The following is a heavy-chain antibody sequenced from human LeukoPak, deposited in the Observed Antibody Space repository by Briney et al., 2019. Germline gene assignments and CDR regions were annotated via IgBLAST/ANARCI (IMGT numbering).Heavy chain of an antibody. V-gene: IGHV3-21*01. D-gene: IGHD6-6*01. CDR1: GFTFSSYS. CDR3: ARDNQLVRAFDI. Sequence: GGSLRLSCAASGFTFSSYSMNWVCEAPGKGLGWVSSISSSSSYIYYTDTLKGRFTISRDNAKNSLYLQMNSLRAEDTAVYYCARDNQLVRAFDIWGQGTMVTVSS. J-gene: IGHJ3*02. CDR2: ISSSSSYI.